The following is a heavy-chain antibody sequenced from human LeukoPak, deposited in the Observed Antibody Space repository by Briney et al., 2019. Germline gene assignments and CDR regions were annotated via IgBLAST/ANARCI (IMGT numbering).Heavy chain of an antibody. Sequence: SETLSFTCTVSGYSISSVYYWGWIRQPPEKGLEWIGSIYHSGSTYYNPSLKSRISISVDTSKSQFSLKLSSVTAADTAVYYCARFTYYYDSSGYSGFDYWGQGTLVTVSS. CDR2: IYHSGST. CDR3: ARFTYYYDSSGYSGFDY. CDR1: GYSISSVYY. D-gene: IGHD3-22*01. J-gene: IGHJ4*02. V-gene: IGHV4-38-2*02.